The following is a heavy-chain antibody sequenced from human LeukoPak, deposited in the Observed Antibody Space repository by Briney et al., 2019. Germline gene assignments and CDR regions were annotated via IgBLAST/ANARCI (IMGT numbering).Heavy chain of an antibody. V-gene: IGHV3-23*01. Sequence: GGSLRLSCAASGFTFSSYAMSWVGQAPGKGLEWVSAISGSGGSTYYADSVKGRFTISRDNSKNTLYLQMNSLRAEDTAVYYCAMGEYSSSPFDYWGQGTLVTVSS. J-gene: IGHJ4*02. CDR3: AMGEYSSSPFDY. CDR1: GFTFSSYA. D-gene: IGHD6-13*01. CDR2: ISGSGGST.